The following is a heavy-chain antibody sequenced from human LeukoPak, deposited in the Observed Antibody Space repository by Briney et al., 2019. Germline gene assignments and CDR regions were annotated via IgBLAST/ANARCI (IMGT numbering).Heavy chain of an antibody. Sequence: SETLSLTCIVSSGFISNSIYYWAWIRQPPGEGLEWIGSIHYSGKTYYYPSLKSRVTMSVDTSKNQFSLKLSSVTAADTAVYYCARRCGGDCYSKMGLDPWGQGTAVTVSS. V-gene: IGHV4-39*01. CDR2: IHYSGKT. D-gene: IGHD2-21*02. CDR1: SGFISNSIYY. J-gene: IGHJ5*02. CDR3: ARRCGGDCYSKMGLDP.